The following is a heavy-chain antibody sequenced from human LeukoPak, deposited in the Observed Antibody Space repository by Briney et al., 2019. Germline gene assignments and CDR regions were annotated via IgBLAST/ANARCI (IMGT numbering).Heavy chain of an antibody. Sequence: ASVKVSCKASGYTFTSYDINWVRQATGQGLEWMGWMNPNSGNTGYAQKFQGRVTMTRNTSISTAYMEPSSLRSEDTAVYYCARGSSSYWSGDWFDPWGQGTLVTVSS. CDR3: ARGSSSYWSGDWFDP. CDR2: MNPNSGNT. V-gene: IGHV1-8*01. J-gene: IGHJ5*02. CDR1: GYTFTSYD. D-gene: IGHD6-13*01.